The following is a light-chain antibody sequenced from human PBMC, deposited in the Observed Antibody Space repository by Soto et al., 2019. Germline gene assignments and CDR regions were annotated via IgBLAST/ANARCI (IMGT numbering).Light chain of an antibody. CDR3: QQYKSYPLT. Sequence: DIQMTQSPSSLSAFVGDRVTITCRASQGISKSLAWIQQKPGKAPKSLIEAASSLHSGVPSRFSGTGSGTEFTLTISSLQPEDSATYFCQQYKSYPLTFGGGTKVEIK. V-gene: IGKV1-16*01. CDR2: AAS. CDR1: QGISKS. J-gene: IGKJ4*01.